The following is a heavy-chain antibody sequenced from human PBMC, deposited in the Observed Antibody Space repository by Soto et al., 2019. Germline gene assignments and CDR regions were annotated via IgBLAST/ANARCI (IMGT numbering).Heavy chain of an antibody. CDR3: ARGGYYDNSWGKLSHYGLDV. D-gene: IGHD3-16*01. CDR1: GYTFIRYG. J-gene: IGHJ6*02. Sequence: QVQLAQSAGEVKKPGASVKVSCKATGYTFIRYGIAWVRQAPGQGFEWMGRISPYNDHTVYAQKFQGRVTMTADTSTRTVYMNLRGLKSDDTAVYYCARGGYYDNSWGKLSHYGLDVWGQGTSVSVSS. V-gene: IGHV1-18*01. CDR2: ISPYNDHT.